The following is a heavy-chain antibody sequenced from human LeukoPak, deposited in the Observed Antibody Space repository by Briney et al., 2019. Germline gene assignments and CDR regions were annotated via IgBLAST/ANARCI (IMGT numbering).Heavy chain of an antibody. CDR2: TYYRSKWYN. CDR3: ARSSFGEFLPHNWFDP. Sequence: SQTLSLTCAISGDSVSSNSAAWNWIRQSPSRGLEWPGKTYYRSKWYNDYAVSVKSRITINPDTSKNQFSLQLNSVTPEDTAVYYCARSSFGEFLPHNWFDPWGQGTLVTVSS. D-gene: IGHD3-10*01. CDR1: GDSVSSNSAA. V-gene: IGHV6-1*01. J-gene: IGHJ5*02.